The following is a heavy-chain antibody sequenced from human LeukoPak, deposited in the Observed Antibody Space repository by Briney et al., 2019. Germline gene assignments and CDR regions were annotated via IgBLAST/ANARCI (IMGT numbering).Heavy chain of an antibody. V-gene: IGHV4-59*08. Sequence: SETVSLTCTVSGDSISGYYWIWMRQSRGKGLEWIGYFHHTAGTRYNPSLQSRVTISIDTSRKHFSLKLNSLSASDTAVYFCARLLDYDTSGDPDTFDIWGQGTMVTVSS. CDR3: ARLLDYDTSGDPDTFDI. D-gene: IGHD3-22*01. J-gene: IGHJ3*02. CDR1: GDSISGYY. CDR2: FHHTAGT.